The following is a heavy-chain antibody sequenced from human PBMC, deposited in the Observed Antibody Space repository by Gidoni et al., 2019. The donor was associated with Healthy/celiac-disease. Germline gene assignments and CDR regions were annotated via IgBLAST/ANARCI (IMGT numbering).Heavy chain of an antibody. Sequence: QVQLVESGGGLVKPGGSLRLSCAASGFTFSDYYMSWIRQAPGKGLEWVSYISTSSSQTDYADSVKGRFTISRENAKNSLDLQMNSLRDEDTAVYYCTRGHYGMDVWGQGTTVTVSS. CDR3: TRGHYGMDV. V-gene: IGHV3-11*06. CDR2: ISTSSSQT. CDR1: GFTFSDYY. J-gene: IGHJ6*02.